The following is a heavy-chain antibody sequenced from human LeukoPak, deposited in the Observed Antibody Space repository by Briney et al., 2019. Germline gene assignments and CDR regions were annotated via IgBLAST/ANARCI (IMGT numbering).Heavy chain of an antibody. J-gene: IGHJ4*02. CDR1: GYTFTDYY. D-gene: IGHD3-3*01. Sequence: ASVKVSYKASGYTFTDYYIHWVRQAPGQGLEWMGFINPNTGGTSYAQKFQARVTMTRYTSISTAYMELSGLRSDDTAVYYCARRYDFWSGYPTAFDDWGLGTLVTVSS. CDR3: ARRYDFWSGYPTAFDD. V-gene: IGHV1-2*02. CDR2: INPNTGGT.